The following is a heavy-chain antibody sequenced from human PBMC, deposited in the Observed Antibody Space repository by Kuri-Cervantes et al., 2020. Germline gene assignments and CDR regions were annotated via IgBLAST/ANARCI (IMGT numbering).Heavy chain of an antibody. J-gene: IGHJ4*02. Sequence: GESLKISCVASGFTFNIYSMNWVRQAPGKGLERVSYITSDIKTIYYADSVKGRFTISRDNAKGSLYMQMNSLRDDDTAVYYCAVSVAGRFDSWGQGTLVTVSS. CDR3: AVSVAGRFDS. CDR2: ITSDIKTI. D-gene: IGHD6-19*01. CDR1: GFTFNIYS. V-gene: IGHV3-48*02.